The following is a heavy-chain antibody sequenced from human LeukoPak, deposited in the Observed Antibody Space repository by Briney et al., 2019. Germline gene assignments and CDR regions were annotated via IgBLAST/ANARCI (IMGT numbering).Heavy chain of an antibody. Sequence: SETLSLTCAVYGXSFSGSYWTWIRQPPGKGLEWIGESTHSGSTNYNPSLKSRVTISVDTSKNQFSLKLSSVTAADTAVYYCARVRYYDILTGYYGDGYFDYWGQGTLVTVSS. CDR3: ARVRYYDILTGYYGDGYFDY. J-gene: IGHJ4*02. D-gene: IGHD3-9*01. CDR2: STHSGST. V-gene: IGHV4-34*01. CDR1: GXSFSGSY.